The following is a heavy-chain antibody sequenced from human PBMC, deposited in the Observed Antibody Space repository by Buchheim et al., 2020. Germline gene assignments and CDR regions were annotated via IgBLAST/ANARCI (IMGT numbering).Heavy chain of an antibody. CDR3: ARDHSSSWYAGGFDP. Sequence: QLQLQESGPGLVKPSETLSLTCTVSGGSISSSSYYWGWIRQPPGKGLEWIGSIYYSGSTYYNPPLKSRVTISVDTSKNQFSLKLSSVTAADTAVYYCARDHSSSWYAGGFDPWGQGTL. J-gene: IGHJ5*02. V-gene: IGHV4-39*02. CDR1: GGSISSSSYY. D-gene: IGHD6-13*01. CDR2: IYYSGST.